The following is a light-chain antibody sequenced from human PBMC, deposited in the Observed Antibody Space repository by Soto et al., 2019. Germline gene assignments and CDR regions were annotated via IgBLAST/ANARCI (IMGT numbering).Light chain of an antibody. CDR1: SSNIGSNT. Sequence: QSVRTQPPSASGTPGQRVTISCSGSSSNIGSNTVNWYQQLPGTAPKLLIYNNNQRPSGVPDRFSGSKSGTSASLAISGLQSEDEAHYYCAAWDDSLNGLVFGTGTKLTVL. CDR2: NNN. J-gene: IGLJ1*01. V-gene: IGLV1-44*01. CDR3: AAWDDSLNGLV.